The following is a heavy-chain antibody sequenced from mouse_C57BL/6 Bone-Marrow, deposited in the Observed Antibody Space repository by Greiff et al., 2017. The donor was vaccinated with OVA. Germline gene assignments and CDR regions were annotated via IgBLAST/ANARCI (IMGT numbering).Heavy chain of an antibody. CDR1: GFTFSSYG. CDR2: ISSGGSYT. CDR3: ARRRAQATPYAMDY. V-gene: IGHV5-6*01. D-gene: IGHD3-2*02. Sequence: EVKLLESGGDLVKPGGSLKLSCAASGFTFSSYGMSWVRQTPDKRLEWVATISSGGSYTYYPDSVKGRFTISRDNAKNTLYLQMSSLKSEDTAMYYCARRRAQATPYAMDYWGQGTSVTVSS. J-gene: IGHJ4*01.